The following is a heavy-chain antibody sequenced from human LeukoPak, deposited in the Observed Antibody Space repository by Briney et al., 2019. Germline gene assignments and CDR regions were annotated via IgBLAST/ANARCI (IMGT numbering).Heavy chain of an antibody. D-gene: IGHD3-3*01. CDR1: GGSISSYY. J-gene: IGHJ3*02. V-gene: IGHV4-59*08. CDR2: IYYSGYT. Sequence: SETLSLTCTVSGGSISSYYWSWIRQPPGKGLEWIGYIYYSGYTNYNPSLKSRVTISVDTSKNQFSLKLSSVTAADTAVYYCARRRQDFWRENHDAFDIWGQGTMVTVSS. CDR3: ARRRQDFWRENHDAFDI.